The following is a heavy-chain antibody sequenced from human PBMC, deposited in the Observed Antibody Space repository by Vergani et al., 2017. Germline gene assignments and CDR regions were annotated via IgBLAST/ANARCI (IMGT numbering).Heavy chain of an antibody. CDR1: GDSIRSSNYY. CDR2: IYYSGST. D-gene: IGHD6-19*01. V-gene: IGHV4-39*01. CDR3: ARHSTVEWLVKLGWIDP. J-gene: IGHJ5*02. Sequence: QLQLQESGPGLVKPSATLSLTCSVSGDSIRSSNYYWGWIRQPPGKGLEWIASIYYSGSTYYNPSLKSRLTISVDPSKNQFSLKLGSVTAADTAVYFCARHSTVEWLVKLGWIDPWGQGILVTVSS.